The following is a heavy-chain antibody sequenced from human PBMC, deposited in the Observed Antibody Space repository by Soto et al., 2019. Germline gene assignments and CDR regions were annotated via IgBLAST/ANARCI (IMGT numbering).Heavy chain of an antibody. J-gene: IGHJ6*02. CDR2: INHSGST. D-gene: IGHD3-3*02. CDR1: GGSFSGYY. CDR3: ARHGSISLSLSSYYYYAMDV. V-gene: IGHV4-34*01. Sequence: SETLSLTCAVYGGSFSGYYWSWIRQPPGKGLEWIGEINHSGSTNYSPSLKSRVTVSVGTSKNQFSLKLRSVTAADTAVYYCARHGSISLSLSSYYYYAMDVWGQGTTVTVSS.